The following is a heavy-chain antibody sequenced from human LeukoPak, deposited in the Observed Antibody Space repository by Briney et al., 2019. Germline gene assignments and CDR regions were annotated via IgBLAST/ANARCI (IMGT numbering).Heavy chain of an antibody. CDR1: GFTFSSYW. D-gene: IGHD3-22*01. J-gene: IGHJ4*02. V-gene: IGHV3-7*01. CDR2: IKQDGSEK. Sequence: GGSLRLSCAASGFTFSSYWMSWVRQAPGKGLEWVANIKQDGSEKYYVDSVKGRFTISRDNAKNSLYLQMNSLRAEDTAVYYCARSRHYYDSSGYYNGYWGQGTLVTVSS. CDR3: ARSRHYYDSSGYYNGY.